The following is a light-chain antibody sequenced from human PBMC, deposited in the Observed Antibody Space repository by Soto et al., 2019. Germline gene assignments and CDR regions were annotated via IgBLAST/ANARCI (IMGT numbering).Light chain of an antibody. V-gene: IGLV2-8*01. Sequence: QSALTQPPSASGSPGQSVTISCTGTGSDIGGYNFVSWYQQRPGKVPKLIIYEVNKRPSGVPDRFSGSKSGNTASLTVSGLQADDEPNYYCSPYPGPNTPYVFGTGTKLTVL. CDR3: SPYPGPNTPYV. CDR1: GSDIGGYNF. CDR2: EVN. J-gene: IGLJ1*01.